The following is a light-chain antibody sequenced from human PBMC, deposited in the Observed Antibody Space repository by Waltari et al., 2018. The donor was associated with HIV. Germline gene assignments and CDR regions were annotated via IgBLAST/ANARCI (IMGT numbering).Light chain of an antibody. CDR1: HIESKN. V-gene: IGLV3-21*02. CDR2: DDS. Sequence: SYVLTQPPSVSVAPGQTARITCGGNHIESKNVHWYHQKPGQAPVLVVYDDSDRPSGIPDRFSGSNSGNTATLTISRVEVADEADYYCQVWDRRGVFGGGTKLTVL. CDR3: QVWDRRGV. J-gene: IGLJ2*01.